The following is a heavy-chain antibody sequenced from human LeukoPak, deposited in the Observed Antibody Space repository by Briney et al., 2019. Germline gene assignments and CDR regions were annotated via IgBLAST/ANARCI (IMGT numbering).Heavy chain of an antibody. CDR2: IKSDGSSI. CDR1: GFTFTDYW. CDR3: AGSLRYFDWSLGY. D-gene: IGHD3-9*01. Sequence: GGSLRLSCAASGFTFTDYWMHWVRQAPGKGLVWVSSIKSDGSSISYADSVKGRFTISRDNAKNSLYLQMNSLRAEDTAVYYCAGSLRYFDWSLGYWGQGTLVTVSS. J-gene: IGHJ4*02. V-gene: IGHV3-74*01.